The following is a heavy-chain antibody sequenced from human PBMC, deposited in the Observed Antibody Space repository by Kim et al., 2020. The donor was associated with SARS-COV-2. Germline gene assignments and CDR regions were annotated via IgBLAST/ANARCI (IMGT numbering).Heavy chain of an antibody. V-gene: IGHV3-7*03. Sequence: GGSLRLSCAASGFTFSSYWMSWVRQAPGKGLEWVANIKQDGSEKYYVDSVKGRFTISRDNAKNSLYLQMNSLRAEDTAVYYCARDRIGWYDSSGYYYYYGMDVWGQGTMVTVSS. J-gene: IGHJ6*02. CDR3: ARDRIGWYDSSGYYYYYGMDV. CDR1: GFTFSSYW. CDR2: IKQDGSEK. D-gene: IGHD3-22*01.